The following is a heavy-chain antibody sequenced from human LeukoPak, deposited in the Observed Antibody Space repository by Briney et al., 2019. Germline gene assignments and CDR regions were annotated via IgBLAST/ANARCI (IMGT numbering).Heavy chain of an antibody. J-gene: IGHJ4*02. V-gene: IGHV3-23*01. CDR2: ISGSGGST. CDR1: GFTFSSYA. CDR3: AKVQDWNYEEGYFDY. D-gene: IGHD1-7*01. Sequence: PGGSLRLSCAASGFTFSSYAMSWVRQAPGKGLEWVSAISGSGGSTYYADSVKGRFTISRDNSKNTLYLQMNSLRAEDTAVYYCAKVQDWNYEEGYFDYWGQGPLVTVSS.